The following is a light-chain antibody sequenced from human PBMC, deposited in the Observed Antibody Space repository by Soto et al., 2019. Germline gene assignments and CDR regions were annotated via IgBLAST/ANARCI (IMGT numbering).Light chain of an antibody. V-gene: IGKV1-39*01. CDR2: TAS. CDR1: QPISDY. J-gene: IGKJ1*01. CDR3: QQSYNTPRT. Sequence: DIQMTQSPSSLSASVGDRVTITCRTSQPISDYLNWYQQKPGKAPSLLLYTASNLQTGVPSRFSGSGSGTHFTLTISSLQPEDFATYYCQQSYNTPRTFGQGTKVEIK.